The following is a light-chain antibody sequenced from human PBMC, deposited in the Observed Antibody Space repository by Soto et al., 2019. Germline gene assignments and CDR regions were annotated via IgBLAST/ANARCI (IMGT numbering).Light chain of an antibody. Sequence: EIVLTQSPATLSLSPGERATLSCRASQSVRSALAWYLQKPGQAPRLLIYDTSTRAAGIPVRFSGSGSGTDFTLTISSLEPEDFAVYYCQQRSNWPAMITFGQGTRLEIK. V-gene: IGKV3-11*01. CDR2: DTS. CDR1: QSVRSA. CDR3: QQRSNWPAMIT. J-gene: IGKJ5*01.